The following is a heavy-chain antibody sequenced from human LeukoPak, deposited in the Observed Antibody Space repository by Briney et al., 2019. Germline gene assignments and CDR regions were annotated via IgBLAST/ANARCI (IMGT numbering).Heavy chain of an antibody. Sequence: SETLSLTCAVYGGSFSGYYWSWIRQPPGKGLEWIGEINHSGSTNYNPSLKSRVTISVDTSKNQFSLKLTSVTAADTAVYYCARQTGSGLFILPGGQGTLVTVSS. CDR1: GGSFSGYY. CDR3: ARQTGSGLFILP. CDR2: INHSGST. V-gene: IGHV4-34*01. D-gene: IGHD3/OR15-3a*01. J-gene: IGHJ4*02.